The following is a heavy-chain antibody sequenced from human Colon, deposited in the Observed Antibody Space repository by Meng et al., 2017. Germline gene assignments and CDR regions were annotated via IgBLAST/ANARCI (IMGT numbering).Heavy chain of an antibody. D-gene: IGHD3-9*01. CDR1: GCTFSIHW. CDR2: VSADGSST. J-gene: IGHJ1*01. V-gene: IGHV3-74*01. Sequence: VGLGGPAGGLVKPGGALRVSGAASGCTFSIHWVQWVRLASGKGLVWVSSVSADGSSTNYADSVKGRFSISRDNAKDTVFLQMNSLRGEDTAVYYCANDRLNHWGQGTLVTVSS. CDR3: ANDRLNH.